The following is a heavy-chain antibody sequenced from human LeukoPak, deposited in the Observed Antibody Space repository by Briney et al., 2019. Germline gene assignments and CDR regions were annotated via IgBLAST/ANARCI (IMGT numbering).Heavy chain of an antibody. D-gene: IGHD5-12*01. J-gene: IGHJ4*02. Sequence: GGSLRLSCAASGFTFSNYWMTWVRQAPGKGLEWVANINQDGSKEYYMDSVKARFTISRDNAKNSLSLQMNSLRAGDTAVYYCVRDGGVSGYDLLDYWGQGTLVTVSS. CDR1: GFTFSNYW. V-gene: IGHV3-7*01. CDR2: INQDGSKE. CDR3: VRDGGVSGYDLLDY.